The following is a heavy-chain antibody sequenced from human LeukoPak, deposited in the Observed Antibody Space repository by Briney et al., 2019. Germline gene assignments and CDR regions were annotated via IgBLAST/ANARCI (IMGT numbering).Heavy chain of an antibody. V-gene: IGHV3-53*01. Sequence: GFLRLSCAASGFTVSSNYMNWVRPASGKGLEWVSVIYSGGSTYYADSVKGRFTISRDNSKNTLYLQMNSLRAEDTAVYYCARDSDYGDYYYYGMDVWGQGTTVTVSS. D-gene: IGHD4-17*01. CDR1: GFTVSSNY. CDR3: ARDSDYGDYYYYGMDV. J-gene: IGHJ6*02. CDR2: IYSGGST.